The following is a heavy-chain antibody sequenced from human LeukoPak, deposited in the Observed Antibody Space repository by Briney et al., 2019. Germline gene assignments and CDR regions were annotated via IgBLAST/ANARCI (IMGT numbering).Heavy chain of an antibody. D-gene: IGHD6-19*01. Sequence: ASVKVSCKASGYTFTGYYMHWVRQAPGQGLEWMGWINPNSGGTNYAQKFQGRVTMTRDTSISTAYMELSRLRSDDTAVYYCARDHHTVAGYQGGIDYWGQGTLVTVSS. CDR2: INPNSGGT. J-gene: IGHJ4*02. CDR3: ARDHHTVAGYQGGIDY. V-gene: IGHV1-2*02. CDR1: GYTFTGYY.